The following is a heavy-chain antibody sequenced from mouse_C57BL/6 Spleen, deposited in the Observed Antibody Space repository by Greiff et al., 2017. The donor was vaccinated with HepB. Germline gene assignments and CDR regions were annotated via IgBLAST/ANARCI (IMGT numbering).Heavy chain of an antibody. V-gene: IGHV5-6*01. Sequence: EVQWVESGGDLVKPGGSLKLSCAASGFTFSSYGMSWVRQTPDKRLEWVATISSGGSYTYYPDSVKGRFTISRDNAKNTLYLQMSSLKSEDTAMYYCARQYGSSSFDVWGTGTTVTVSS. CDR1: GFTFSSYG. D-gene: IGHD1-1*01. CDR2: ISSGGSYT. CDR3: ARQYGSSSFDV. J-gene: IGHJ1*03.